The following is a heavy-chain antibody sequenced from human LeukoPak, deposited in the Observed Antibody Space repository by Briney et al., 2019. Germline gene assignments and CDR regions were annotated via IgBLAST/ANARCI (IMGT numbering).Heavy chain of an antibody. Sequence: SETLSLTCTVSGGSISSYYWSWIRQPPGKGLEWIGYIYYSGSTNYNPSLKSRVTISVDTSKNQFSLKLSSVTAADTAVYYCARDRGSLFEYSSSWYFDLWGRGTLVTVSS. V-gene: IGHV4-59*01. J-gene: IGHJ2*01. CDR1: GGSISSYY. CDR2: IYYSGST. CDR3: ARDRGSLFEYSSSWYFDL. D-gene: IGHD6-6*01.